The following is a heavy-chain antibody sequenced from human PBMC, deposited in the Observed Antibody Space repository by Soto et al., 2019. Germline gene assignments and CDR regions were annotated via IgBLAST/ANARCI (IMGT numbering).Heavy chain of an antibody. D-gene: IGHD1-26*01. J-gene: IGHJ6*02. CDR3: ARHYKWELLQVGYYYYGMDV. CDR1: GYSFTSYW. V-gene: IGHV5-51*01. CDR2: IYPGDSDT. Sequence: PGESLKISCKGSGYSFTSYWIGWVRQMPGKGLEWMGIIYPGDSDTRYSPSFQGQVTISADKSISTAYLQWSSLKASDTAMYYCARHYKWELLQVGYYYYGMDVWGQGTTVTVSS.